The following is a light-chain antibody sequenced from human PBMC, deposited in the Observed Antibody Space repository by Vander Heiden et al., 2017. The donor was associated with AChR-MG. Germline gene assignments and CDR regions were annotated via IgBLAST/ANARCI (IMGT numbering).Light chain of an antibody. CDR1: QGISNY. CDR3: QQRSNGPLT. Sequence: EVEPTRSPATLTLSPAERATLSCRASQGISNYLAWYQQKPGKVPRLLIYDASNRATGIPARFSGSGSGTDFTLTISSLEPEDFAIYYCQQRSNGPLTFGGGTKVEIK. CDR2: DAS. V-gene: IGKV3D-11*01. J-gene: IGKJ4*01.